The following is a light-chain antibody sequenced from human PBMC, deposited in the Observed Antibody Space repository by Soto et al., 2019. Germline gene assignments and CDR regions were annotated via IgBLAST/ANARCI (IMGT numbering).Light chain of an antibody. Sequence: QSALTQPASVSGSLGQSITISCTGTSSDVGNYNLVSWYQQHPGKAPKVIIYEGRKRPSGVSNRFSGSKSGNTASLTISGLQAEDEADYYCCSDAGSSPFRVVFGGGTKLTVL. CDR3: CSDAGSSPFRVV. CDR1: SSDVGNYNL. V-gene: IGLV2-23*03. J-gene: IGLJ2*01. CDR2: EGR.